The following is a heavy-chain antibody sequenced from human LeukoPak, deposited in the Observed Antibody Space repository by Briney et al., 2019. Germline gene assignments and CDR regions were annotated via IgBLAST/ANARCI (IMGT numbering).Heavy chain of an antibody. CDR1: GFTFSIYA. CDR2: IQGTGRNT. Sequence: GGSLRLSCAASGFTFSIYAMICVRQARGKGREGGSAIQGTGRNTNYADPVKGRLTISRDNSKNTPFLQMNSLRVEDTAVYYCAKEDPIVSVGFDYWGQGSLVTVTS. J-gene: IGHJ4*02. CDR3: AKEDPIVSVGFDY. D-gene: IGHD2-15*01. V-gene: IGHV3-23*01.